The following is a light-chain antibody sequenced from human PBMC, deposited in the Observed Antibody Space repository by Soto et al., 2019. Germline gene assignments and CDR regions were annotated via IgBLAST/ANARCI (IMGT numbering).Light chain of an antibody. CDR1: QSVSSN. CDR3: QQYNNWPFT. V-gene: IGKV3-15*01. J-gene: IGKJ3*01. CDR2: GAS. Sequence: IVMTQSPATLSVSPGERATLSCRASQSVSSNLAWYQQKPGQAPRLLIYGASTRATGIPARFSGSGSGTEFTLPISSRQSSDFAVYYCQQYNNWPFTFGPGTKVDIK.